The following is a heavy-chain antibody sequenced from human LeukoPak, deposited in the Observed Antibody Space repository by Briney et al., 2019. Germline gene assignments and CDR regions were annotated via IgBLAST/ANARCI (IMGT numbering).Heavy chain of an antibody. CDR2: ISSSSSYI. CDR3: ARDGYYGSGSYSYYYGMDV. V-gene: IGHV3-21*01. CDR1: GFTFSSYS. J-gene: IGHJ6*04. D-gene: IGHD3-10*01. Sequence: GGSLRLSCAASGFTFSSYSMNWVRQAPGKGLEWVSSISSSSSYIYYADSVRGRFTISRDNAKNSLYLQMNSLRAEDTAVYYCARDGYYGSGSYSYYYGMDVWGKGTTVTVSS.